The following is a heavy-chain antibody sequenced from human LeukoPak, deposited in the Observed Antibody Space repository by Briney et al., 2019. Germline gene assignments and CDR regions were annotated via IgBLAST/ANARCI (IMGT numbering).Heavy chain of an antibody. Sequence: SETLSLTWTVSGGSISSYYWSWIRQPPGKGLEWIGYIYYSGSTNYNPSLKSRVTISVDTSKNQFSLKLSSVTAADTAVYYCARGGRGVGAYYFDYWGQGTLVTVSS. V-gene: IGHV4-59*01. CDR2: IYYSGST. CDR1: GGSISSYY. D-gene: IGHD1-26*01. J-gene: IGHJ4*02. CDR3: ARGGRGVGAYYFDY.